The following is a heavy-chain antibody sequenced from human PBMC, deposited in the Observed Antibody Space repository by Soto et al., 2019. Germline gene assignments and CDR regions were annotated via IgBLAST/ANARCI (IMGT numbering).Heavy chain of an antibody. CDR3: AARIYSSGWYAYDY. CDR2: IYYSGST. V-gene: IGHV4-59*01. D-gene: IGHD6-19*01. J-gene: IGHJ4*02. CDR1: GGSISSNY. Sequence: PSETLSLTCTVSGGSISSNYWSWIRQPPGKGLEWIGYIYYSGSTNYNPSLKSRVTISVDTSKNQFSLKLSSVTAADTAVYYCAARIYSSGWYAYDYWGQGTLVTVSS.